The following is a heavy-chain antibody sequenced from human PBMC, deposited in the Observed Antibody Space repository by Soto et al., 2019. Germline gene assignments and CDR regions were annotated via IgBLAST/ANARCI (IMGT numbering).Heavy chain of an antibody. J-gene: IGHJ4*02. V-gene: IGHV3-30*18. D-gene: IGHD6-13*01. CDR2: ISYDGSNK. Sequence: GGSLRLSCAASGLTFSSCGMHWVRQAPGKGLEWVAVISYDGSNKYYADSVKGRFTISRDNSKNTLYLRMNSLRAEDTAVYYCAKGGSSSWSFYWGQGTLVTVSS. CDR3: AKGGSSSWSFY. CDR1: GLTFSSCG.